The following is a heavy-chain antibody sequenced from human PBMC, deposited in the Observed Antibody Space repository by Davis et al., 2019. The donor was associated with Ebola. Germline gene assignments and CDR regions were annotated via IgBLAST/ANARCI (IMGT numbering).Heavy chain of an antibody. CDR3: ATRGTK. Sequence: GESLKISCAASGVTFSSYDMEWVRQAPGKGLEWVSAIGGSGGITYYADSVKGRFTISRDISRNTMYLQMNSLRAEDTAVYYCATRGTKWGQGTLVTVSS. V-gene: IGHV3-23*01. CDR2: IGGSGGIT. D-gene: IGHD1/OR15-1a*01. CDR1: GVTFSSYD. J-gene: IGHJ4*02.